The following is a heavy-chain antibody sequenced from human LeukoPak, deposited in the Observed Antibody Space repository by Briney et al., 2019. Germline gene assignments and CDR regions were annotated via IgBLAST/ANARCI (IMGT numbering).Heavy chain of an antibody. J-gene: IGHJ4*02. D-gene: IGHD6-19*01. CDR2: ISYDGSNK. CDR1: GFTFSSYA. CDR3: ARDRIAVARFDY. V-gene: IGHV3-30-3*01. Sequence: PGGSLRLSCAASGFTFSSYAMHRVRQAPGKGLEWVAVISYDGSNKYYADSVKGRFTISRDNSKNTLYLQMNSLRAEDTAVYYCARDRIAVARFDYWGQGTLVTVSS.